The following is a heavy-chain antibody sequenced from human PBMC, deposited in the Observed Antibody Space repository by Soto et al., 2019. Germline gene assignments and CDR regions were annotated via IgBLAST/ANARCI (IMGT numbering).Heavy chain of an antibody. V-gene: IGHV3-23*01. D-gene: IGHD2-15*01. CDR1: GFTFSSYA. CDR3: AKVFPPCSGSCFSRYHYGMDV. J-gene: IGHJ6*02. Sequence: PGGSLRLSCAASGFTFSSYAMSWVRQAPGKGLEWVSAISGSGGSTYYADSVKGRFTISRDNSKNTLYLQMNSLRAEDTAVYYCAKVFPPCSGSCFSRYHYGMDVWGQGTTVTVSS. CDR2: ISGSGGST.